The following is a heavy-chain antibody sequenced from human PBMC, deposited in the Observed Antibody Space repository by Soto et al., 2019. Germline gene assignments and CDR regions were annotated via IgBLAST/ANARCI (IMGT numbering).Heavy chain of an antibody. D-gene: IGHD3-3*01. CDR2: IYHSGST. Sequence: SETLSLTCAVSGGSISSGGYSWSWIRQPPGKGLEWIGYIYHSGSTYYNPSLKSRLTISVDRSKNQLSLKLSSVTAADTAVYYCARSLGITTSYGMDVWGQGTTVTVSS. J-gene: IGHJ6*02. CDR1: GGSISSGGYS. V-gene: IGHV4-30-2*01. CDR3: ARSLGITTSYGMDV.